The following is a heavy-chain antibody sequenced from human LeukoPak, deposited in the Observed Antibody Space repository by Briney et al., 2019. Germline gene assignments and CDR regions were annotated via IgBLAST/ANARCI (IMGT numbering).Heavy chain of an antibody. Sequence: ASVKVSSKASVYTFTSHGISWVRQAPGQGLEWMGWLSTYFGNTNYVQKFQGRLTMTTDTSTSTAYMELRSLRSDDTAVYYCARGLDDILTGSEDAFDIWGQGTRVTVSS. V-gene: IGHV1-18*04. CDR1: VYTFTSHG. D-gene: IGHD3-9*01. J-gene: IGHJ3*02. CDR2: LSTYFGNT. CDR3: ARGLDDILTGSEDAFDI.